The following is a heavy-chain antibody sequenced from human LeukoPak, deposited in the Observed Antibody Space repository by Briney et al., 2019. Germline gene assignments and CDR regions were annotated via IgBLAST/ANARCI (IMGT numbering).Heavy chain of an antibody. CDR2: IYPGDSDT. CDR3: ARRSIFSPYWFFDL. CDR1: GYSFTNYW. Sequence: GESLKISCKGSGYSFTNYWIAWVRQMPGKGLEWMGIIYPGDSDTTYRPSFQGQVTVSVDKSISTAYLQWSSLKASDTAMYYCARRSIFSPYWFFDLWGRGTPVTVSS. J-gene: IGHJ2*01. V-gene: IGHV5-51*01.